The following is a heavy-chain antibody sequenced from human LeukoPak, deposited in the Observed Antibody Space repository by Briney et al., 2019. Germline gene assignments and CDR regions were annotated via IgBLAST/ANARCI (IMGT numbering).Heavy chain of an antibody. J-gene: IGHJ4*02. D-gene: IGHD3-16*02. V-gene: IGHV4-34*01. CDR1: GGSFSNYY. CDR2: IYHSGRT. CDR3: ARRGSSRHTPFDY. Sequence: SETLSLTCAVYGGSFSNYYRSWIRQPPGKGLEWIGEIYHSGRTNYNPSLKSRITISLDTSKNQFSLRLSSVTAADTAVFYCARRGSSRHTPFDYWGQGTLVTVSS.